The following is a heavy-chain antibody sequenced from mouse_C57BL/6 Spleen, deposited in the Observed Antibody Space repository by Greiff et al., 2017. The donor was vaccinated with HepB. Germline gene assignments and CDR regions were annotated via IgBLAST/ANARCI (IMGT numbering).Heavy chain of an antibody. J-gene: IGHJ2*01. CDR1: GFTFSDYG. V-gene: IGHV5-17*01. CDR3: ARNTVVGSFDY. CDR2: ISSGSSTI. Sequence: DVKLVESGGGLVKPGGSLKLSCAASGFTFSDYGMHWVRQAPEKGLEWVAYISSGSSTIYYADTGKGRFTISRDNAKNTLFLQMTSLRSEDTAMYYCARNTVVGSFDYWGQGTTLTVSS. D-gene: IGHD1-1*01.